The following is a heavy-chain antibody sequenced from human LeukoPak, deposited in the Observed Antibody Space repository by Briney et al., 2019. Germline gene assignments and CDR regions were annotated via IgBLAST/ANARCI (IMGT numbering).Heavy chain of an antibody. D-gene: IGHD3-10*01. CDR2: INPNSGVT. Sequence: ASVKVSCKASGYTVTGYHMHWVRQRPRQGLEWMGGINPNSGVTNYAQKFQGRVAITRDTSISTAYMELSRLTSDDTAVYYCARGYYYGSGERHAFDIWGQGTMVTVSS. J-gene: IGHJ3*02. V-gene: IGHV1-2*02. CDR3: ARGYYYGSGERHAFDI. CDR1: GYTVTGYH.